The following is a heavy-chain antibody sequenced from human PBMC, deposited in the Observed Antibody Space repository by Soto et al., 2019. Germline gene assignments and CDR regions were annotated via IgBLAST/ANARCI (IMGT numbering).Heavy chain of an antibody. CDR3: ATESSGSSPLHFDY. CDR1: GDSVSSGVHY. J-gene: IGHJ4*02. CDR2: IYYSGST. D-gene: IGHD3-22*01. Sequence: SETLSLTCTVSGDSVSSGVHYWSWIRQPPGKGLEWIGYIYYSGSTYYNPSLTSRLTMSLDKSENQFSLKLSSVTAADTAMYFCATESSGSSPLHFDYWGQGTRVTVSS. V-gene: IGHV4-30-4*01.